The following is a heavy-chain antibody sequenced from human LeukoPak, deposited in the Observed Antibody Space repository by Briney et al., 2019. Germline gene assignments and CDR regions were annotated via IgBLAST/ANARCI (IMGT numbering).Heavy chain of an antibody. D-gene: IGHD6-13*01. V-gene: IGHV2-5*02. J-gene: IGHJ4*01. CDR1: GFSLSTSGVG. Sequence: SGPTLVEPTQTLTLTCTFSGFSLSTSGVGVGWIRQPPGKALEWLALIYWDDDKRYSPSLKNRLTITKDTSKNQVVLTMTNMDPVDTATYYCARIRIAAAGPILDYWGQGTLVTVSS. CDR3: ARIRIAAAGPILDY. CDR2: IYWDDDK.